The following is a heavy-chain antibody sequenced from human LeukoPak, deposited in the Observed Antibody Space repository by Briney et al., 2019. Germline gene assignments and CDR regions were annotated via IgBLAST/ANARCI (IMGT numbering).Heavy chain of an antibody. Sequence: KPSETLSLTCAVYGGSFNAYYWSWIRQPPGKGLEWIGEINHSGSTNYNPSLKSRVTISVDTSKNQFSLKLSSVTAADTAVYYCARVHMQLDAFDIWGQGTMVTVSS. CDR2: INHSGST. D-gene: IGHD6-19*01. J-gene: IGHJ3*02. V-gene: IGHV4-34*01. CDR3: ARVHMQLDAFDI. CDR1: GGSFNAYY.